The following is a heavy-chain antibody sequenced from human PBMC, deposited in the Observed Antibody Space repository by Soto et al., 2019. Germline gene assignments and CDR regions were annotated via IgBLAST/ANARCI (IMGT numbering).Heavy chain of an antibody. J-gene: IGHJ4*02. V-gene: IGHV4-39*07. Sequence: CTVSGGSISSSIYYGGWIRQPPGKGLEWIGYIYHSGSTYYNPSLKSRVTITVDTSKNQFSLKLSSVTAADTAVYYCARGGATVVTSYFDYGGLGTLVTVSS. D-gene: IGHD1-26*01. CDR2: IYHSGST. CDR1: GGSISSSIYY. CDR3: ARGGATVVTSYFDY.